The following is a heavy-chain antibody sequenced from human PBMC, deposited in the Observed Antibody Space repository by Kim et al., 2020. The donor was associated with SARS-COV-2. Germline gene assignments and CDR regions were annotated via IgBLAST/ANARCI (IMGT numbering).Heavy chain of an antibody. V-gene: IGHV1-69*13. CDR2: IIPIFGTA. J-gene: IGHJ3*02. CDR1: GGTFSSYA. Sequence: SVKVSCKASGGTFSSYAISWVRQAPGQGLEWMGGIIPIFGTANYAQKFQGRVTITADESTSTAYMELSSLRSEDTAVYYCARGSIVVVTAFHDAFDIWGQGTMVTVSS. D-gene: IGHD2-21*02. CDR3: ARGSIVVVTAFHDAFDI.